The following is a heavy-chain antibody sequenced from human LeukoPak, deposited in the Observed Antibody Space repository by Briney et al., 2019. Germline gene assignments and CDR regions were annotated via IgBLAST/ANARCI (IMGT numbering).Heavy chain of an antibody. CDR3: ARVKRSWAFGDY. D-gene: IGHD6-13*01. J-gene: IGHJ4*02. Sequence: ASVKVSCKVSGYTLTELSMHWVRQAPGQGLEWMGWISPTSGGTNYAQKFQGRVTMTRDTSISTAYMELSRLRSDDTAVYYCARVKRSWAFGDYWGQGTLVTVSS. CDR1: GYTLTELS. CDR2: ISPTSGGT. V-gene: IGHV1-2*02.